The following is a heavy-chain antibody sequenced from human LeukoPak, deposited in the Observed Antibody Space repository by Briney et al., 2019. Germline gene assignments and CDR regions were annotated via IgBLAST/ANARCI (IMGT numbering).Heavy chain of an antibody. CDR3: ARVGYYGSGSYPY. V-gene: IGHV4-61*02. CDR1: GGSISSGSYY. CDR2: IYTSGST. J-gene: IGHJ4*02. Sequence: PSQTLSLTCTVSGGSISSGSYYWSWIRQPTGKGLEWIGRIYTSGSTNYNPSLKSRVTMSVDTPKNQFSLKLSSVTAADTAVYYCARVGYYGSGSYPYWGQGTLVTVSS. D-gene: IGHD3-10*01.